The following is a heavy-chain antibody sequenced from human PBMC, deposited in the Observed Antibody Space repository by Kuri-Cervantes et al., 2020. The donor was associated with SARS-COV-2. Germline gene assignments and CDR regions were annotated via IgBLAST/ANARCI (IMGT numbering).Heavy chain of an antibody. CDR2: VSYDGRTK. J-gene: IGHJ4*02. CDR1: GFTFVSHA. V-gene: IGHV3-30*04. D-gene: IGHD2-21*02. CDR3: ARSGVVTDYFDS. Sequence: GGSLRLSCEASGFTFVSHAMHWVRQAPGKGLEWVAVVSYDGRTKFYADSVKGRFTISRDNSANTLYLQMDSLTYEDTAVYFCARSGVVTDYFDSWGQGTLVTVSS.